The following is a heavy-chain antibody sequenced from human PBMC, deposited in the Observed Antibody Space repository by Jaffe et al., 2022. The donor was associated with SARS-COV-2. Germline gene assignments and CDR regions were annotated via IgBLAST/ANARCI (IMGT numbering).Heavy chain of an antibody. CDR1: GDSISNYY. V-gene: IGHV4-59*01. CDR2: IYYTGSA. D-gene: IGHD1-1*01. Sequence: QVQLQESGPGLVKPSETLSLTCTVSGDSISNYYWSWIRQPPGKGLEWIGYIYYTGSANYNPSLKSRVSMSVDTSKIQFSLKLTSLTAADTAVYYCARGRTNGNDDESRVNSYFYYYMDVWGKGTTVTVSS. J-gene: IGHJ6*03. CDR3: ARGRTNGNDDESRVNSYFYYYMDV.